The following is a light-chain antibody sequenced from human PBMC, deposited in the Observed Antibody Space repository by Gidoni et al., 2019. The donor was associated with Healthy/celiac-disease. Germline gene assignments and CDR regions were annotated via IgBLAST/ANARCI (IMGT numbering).Light chain of an antibody. Sequence: QSALTQPPSVSGSPGQSITISCTGTSSDVGSYNLVSWYQQHPGKAPKLMIYEVSKRPSGVSNRFSGSKSGNTASLTSSGLQAEDEADYYCCSYAGSSTFYVVFGGGTKLTVL. CDR3: CSYAGSSTFYVV. CDR2: EVS. CDR1: SSDVGSYNL. J-gene: IGLJ2*01. V-gene: IGLV2-23*02.